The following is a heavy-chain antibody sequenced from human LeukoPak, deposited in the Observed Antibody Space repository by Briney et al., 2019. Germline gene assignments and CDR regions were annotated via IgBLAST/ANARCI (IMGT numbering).Heavy chain of an antibody. CDR2: IIPIFGTA. D-gene: IGHD5-24*01. J-gene: IGHJ5*02. CDR3: ARSTEWLQNP. CDR1: VGTFSSYA. Sequence: SVKVSCKASVGTFSSYAISWVRQAPGQGLEWMGRIIPIFGTANYAQKFQGRVTITTDESTSTAYMELSSLRSEDTAVYYCARSTEWLQNPWGQGTLVTVSS. V-gene: IGHV1-69*05.